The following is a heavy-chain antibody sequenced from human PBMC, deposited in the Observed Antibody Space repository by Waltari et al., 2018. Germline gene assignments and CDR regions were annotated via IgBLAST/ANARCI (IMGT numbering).Heavy chain of an antibody. CDR2: VQRGGGT. CDR1: GDSMISNYF. J-gene: IGHJ4*02. Sequence: QLQLQESGPGLVKPSGTLSLTCVVSGDSMISNYFWSWVRQSPGTGLEWIGQVQRGGGTNYSPSFARRVIMALDTSIKHFSLNMHSATAADTAVYYCARDRGGGLYLDSWGRGILVSVSP. CDR3: ARDRGGGLYLDS. V-gene: IGHV4-4*02. D-gene: IGHD2-15*01.